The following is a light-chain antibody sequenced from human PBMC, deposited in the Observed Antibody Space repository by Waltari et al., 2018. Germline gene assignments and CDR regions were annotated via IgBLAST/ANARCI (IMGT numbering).Light chain of an antibody. V-gene: IGKV3-15*01. CDR3: HQYNDGPPFN. Sequence: EIVMTQSPATLSVSPGERAIIACRASQSVTTHLAWYQQTPGQAPRLLIYGASTRATDIPARFSGSGSGTEFTLTISSLQSEDFAVYYCHQYNDGPPFNFGQGTKLEIK. CDR1: QSVTTH. J-gene: IGKJ2*01. CDR2: GAS.